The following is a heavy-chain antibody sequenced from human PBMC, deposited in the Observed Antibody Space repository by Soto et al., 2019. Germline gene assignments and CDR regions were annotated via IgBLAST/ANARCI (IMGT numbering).Heavy chain of an antibody. CDR2: INPSGGTT. J-gene: IGHJ6*02. CDR1: GYTFTSYY. CDR3: ARDQITRTSCPYWGAHFESGYCRGYGMDV. Sequence: XSVKVSCKASGYTFTSYYMHWVRQAPGQGLEWMGIINPSGGTTSYAQKFQGRVTMTRDRSTSTVYMELSSLRSEDTAVYYCARDQITRTSCPYWGAHFESGYCRGYGMDVWGQGNKVTVSS. V-gene: IGHV1-46*01. D-gene: IGHD3-22*01.